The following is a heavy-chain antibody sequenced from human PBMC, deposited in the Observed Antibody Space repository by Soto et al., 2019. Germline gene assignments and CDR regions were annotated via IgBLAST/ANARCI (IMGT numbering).Heavy chain of an antibody. CDR3: ARVTYSGYDSGVFDY. CDR1: GYTFNSYY. V-gene: IGHV1-46*02. CDR2: INPSGGST. Sequence: ASVKVSCKASGYTFNSYYMPWVRQAPGQGLEWMGIINPSGGSTSYAQKFQGRVTMTRDTSTSTVYMELSSLRSEDTAVYYCARVTYSGYDSGVFDYWGQGTLVTVSS. J-gene: IGHJ4*02. D-gene: IGHD5-12*01.